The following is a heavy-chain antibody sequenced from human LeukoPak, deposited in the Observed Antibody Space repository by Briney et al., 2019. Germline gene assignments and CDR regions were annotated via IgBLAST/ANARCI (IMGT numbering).Heavy chain of an antibody. Sequence: ASVKVFCKASGYVFTTYGISWVRQAPGQGLEWMGWISAYNSNTNYAQNLQGRVTMTTDTSTGTAYMELRSLTSDDTAVYYCARVRPWANEWLPHLDFWGQGTLVTVSS. J-gene: IGHJ4*02. CDR1: GYVFTTYG. CDR3: ARVRPWANEWLPHLDF. CDR2: ISAYNSNT. V-gene: IGHV1-18*01. D-gene: IGHD6-19*01.